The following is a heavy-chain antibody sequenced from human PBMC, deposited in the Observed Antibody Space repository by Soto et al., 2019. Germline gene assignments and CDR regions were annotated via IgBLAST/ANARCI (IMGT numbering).Heavy chain of an antibody. V-gene: IGHV1-69*13. J-gene: IGHJ6*03. CDR1: GGTFSSYA. CDR2: IIPIFGTA. D-gene: IGHD3-10*01. Sequence: ASVKVSCKASGGTFSSYAISWVRQAPGQGLEWMGGIIPIFGTANYAQKFQGRVTITADESTSTAYMELSSLRSEDTAVYYCAAGGSGSYYPDYYYYYMDVWGKGTTVTVSS. CDR3: AAGGSGSYYPDYYYYYMDV.